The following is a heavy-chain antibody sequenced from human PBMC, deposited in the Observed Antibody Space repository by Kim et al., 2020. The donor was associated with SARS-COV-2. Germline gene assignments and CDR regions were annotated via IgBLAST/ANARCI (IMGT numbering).Heavy chain of an antibody. CDR2: IVVGSGNT. CDR1: GFTFTSSA. J-gene: IGHJ4*02. V-gene: IGHV1-58*01. Sequence: SVKVSCKASGFTFTSSAVQWVRQARGQRLEWIGWIVVGSGNTNYAQKFQERVTITRDMSTSTAYMELSSLRSEDTAVYYCAAGDTSQWELPGLMDYWGQGTLVTVSS. CDR3: AAGDTSQWELPGLMDY. D-gene: IGHD1-26*01.